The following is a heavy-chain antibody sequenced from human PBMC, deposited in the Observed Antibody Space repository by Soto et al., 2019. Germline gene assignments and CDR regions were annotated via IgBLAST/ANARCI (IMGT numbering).Heavy chain of an antibody. J-gene: IGHJ1*01. Sequence: QVQLLQSGAEVKKPGSSVKVSCKASGGTFSSYAISWVRQAPGQGLEWMGGIIPIFGTSNYAQKFQGRVTITADESTSTAYMELSSLRSEDTAVYYCAREGAAAGTLQHWGQGTLVTVSS. V-gene: IGHV1-69*12. CDR2: IIPIFGTS. CDR1: GGTFSSYA. D-gene: IGHD6-13*01. CDR3: AREGAAAGTLQH.